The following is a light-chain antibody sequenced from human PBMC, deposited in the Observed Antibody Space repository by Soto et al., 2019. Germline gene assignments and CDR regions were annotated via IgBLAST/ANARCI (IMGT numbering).Light chain of an antibody. CDR1: QSISSW. Sequence: DIQMTQSPSTLSASVGDRVTITCRASQSISSWLAWYQQKPGKAPKLLIYKASSLQSGVPSRFSGSGSGTEFTLTISSLQPDDFATYYCQQYNSYSWTFGRGTKVENK. CDR2: KAS. CDR3: QQYNSYSWT. V-gene: IGKV1-5*03. J-gene: IGKJ1*01.